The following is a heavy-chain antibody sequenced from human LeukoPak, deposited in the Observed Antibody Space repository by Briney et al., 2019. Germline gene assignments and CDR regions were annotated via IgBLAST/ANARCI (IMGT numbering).Heavy chain of an antibody. V-gene: IGHV1-46*01. D-gene: IGHD3-10*01. CDR3: ARDLDGVRGVIKIPSDY. J-gene: IGHJ4*02. Sequence: ASVNVSCKASGYTFTIYYIHWVRQVPGQGLEWMGIINPSAGTTSYAQKFQGRLTMTRDTSTSTVYMELSSLRSEDTAVYYCARDLDGVRGVIKIPSDYWGQGTLVTVSS. CDR1: GYTFTIYY. CDR2: INPSAGTT.